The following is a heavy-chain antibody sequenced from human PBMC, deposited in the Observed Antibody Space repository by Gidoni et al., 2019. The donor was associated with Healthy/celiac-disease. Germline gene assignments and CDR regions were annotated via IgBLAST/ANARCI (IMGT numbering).Heavy chain of an antibody. CDR1: GGSLSGYY. J-gene: IGHJ4*02. CDR3: ARAGATIPGFDY. V-gene: IGHV4-34*01. CDR2: INHSGST. Sequence: QVQLQQWGAGLLKPSATLSLTCAVYGGSLSGYYWSCIRQPPGKGLEWIGEINHSGSTNYNPSLKSRVTISVDTSKNQFSLKLSSVTAADTAVYYCARAGATIPGFDYWGQGTLVTVSS. D-gene: IGHD1-26*01.